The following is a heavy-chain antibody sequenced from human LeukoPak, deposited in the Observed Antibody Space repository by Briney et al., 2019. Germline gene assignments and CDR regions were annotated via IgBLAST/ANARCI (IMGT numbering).Heavy chain of an antibody. CDR3: ARGGSGYDAFDI. J-gene: IGHJ3*02. Sequence: SQTLSLTCTVSGGSISSGSYYWSWIRQLAGKGLEWIGRIYTSGSTNYNPSLKSRVTISVDTSKNQFSLKLSSVTAADTAVYYCARGGSGYDAFDIWGQGTMVTVSS. CDR2: IYTSGST. CDR1: GGSISSGSYY. V-gene: IGHV4-61*02. D-gene: IGHD5-12*01.